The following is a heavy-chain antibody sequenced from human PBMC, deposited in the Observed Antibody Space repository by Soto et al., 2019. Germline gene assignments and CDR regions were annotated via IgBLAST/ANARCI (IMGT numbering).Heavy chain of an antibody. V-gene: IGHV1-69*02. CDR2: IIPILGIA. CDR3: ARGPDIVVVVAASDWFDP. D-gene: IGHD2-15*01. J-gene: IGHJ5*02. CDR1: GGTFSSYT. Sequence: SVKVSCKASGGTFSSYTISWVRPAPGQGLEWMGRIIPILGIANYAQKFQGRVTITADKSTSTAYMELSSLRSEDTAVYYCARGPDIVVVVAASDWFDPWGQGTLVTVSS.